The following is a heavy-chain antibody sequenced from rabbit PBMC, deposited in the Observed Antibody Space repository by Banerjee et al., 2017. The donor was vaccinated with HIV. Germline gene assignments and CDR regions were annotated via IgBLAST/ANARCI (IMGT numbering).Heavy chain of an antibody. J-gene: IGHJ4*01. D-gene: IGHD4-1*01. CDR3: ARDLAGVIGWNFNL. Sequence: QSLEESGGDLVQPGASLTLTCTASGFSFSNKYVMCWVRQAPGKGLEWIGCIYAGSSDSTYYASWAKGRFTISSTSSSTVTLQMTSLTAADTATYFCARDLAGVIGWNFNLWGQGTLVTVS. CDR2: IYAGSSDST. CDR1: GFSFSNKYV. V-gene: IGHV1S40*01.